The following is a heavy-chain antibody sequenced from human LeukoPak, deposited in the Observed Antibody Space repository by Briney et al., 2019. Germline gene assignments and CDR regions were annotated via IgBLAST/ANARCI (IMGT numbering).Heavy chain of an antibody. J-gene: IGHJ6*03. V-gene: IGHV3-74*01. CDR3: AREVYDFWSGYYTLYYYYYMDV. Sequence: GGSLRLSCAASGCTFSSYWMHWVRQAPGKGLVWVSRINSDGSSTSYADSVKGRFTISRDNAKNTLYLQMNSLRAEDTAVYYCAREVYDFWSGYYTLYYYYYMDVWGKGTTVTVSS. D-gene: IGHD3-3*01. CDR2: INSDGSST. CDR1: GCTFSSYW.